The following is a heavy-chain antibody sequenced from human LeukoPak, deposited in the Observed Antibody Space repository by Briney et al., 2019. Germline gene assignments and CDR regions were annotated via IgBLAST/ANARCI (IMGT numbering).Heavy chain of an antibody. CDR3: ARDRVGTDDY. J-gene: IGHJ4*02. V-gene: IGHV1-18*04. CDR2: ISAYNGNT. CDR1: GYTFTGYY. D-gene: IGHD3-10*01. Sequence: ASVKVSCKASGYTFTGYYMHWVRQAPGQGLEWMGWISAYNGNTNYAQKLQGRVTMTTDTSTSTAYMELRSLRSDDPTVYYCARDRVGTDDYWGQGTLVTVSS.